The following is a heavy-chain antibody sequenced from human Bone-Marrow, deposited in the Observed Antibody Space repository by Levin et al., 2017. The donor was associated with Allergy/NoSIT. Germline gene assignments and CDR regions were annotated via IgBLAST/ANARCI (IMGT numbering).Heavy chain of an antibody. CDR2: IYWDDDK. CDR3: ARGSSGYYSVDY. CDR1: GFSLSTSGVG. D-gene: IGHD3-22*01. V-gene: IGHV2-5*02. Sequence: SGPTLVKPTQTLTLTCTFSGFSLSTSGVGVGWIRQPPGKALEWLALIYWDDDKRYSPSLKSRLTITKDTSKNQVVLTMTNMDHVDTATYYCARGSSGYYSVDYWGQGTLVTVSS. J-gene: IGHJ4*02.